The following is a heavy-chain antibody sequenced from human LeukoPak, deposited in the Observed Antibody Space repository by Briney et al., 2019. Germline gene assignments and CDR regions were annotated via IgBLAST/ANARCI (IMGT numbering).Heavy chain of an antibody. D-gene: IGHD2-2*01. Sequence: PGGSLRLSCAASGFRFSDHYMSWIRQAPGKGLEWVSYMSSSDNPIYYADSVKGRFTISRDNAKNSLYLQMNNLRAEDTAVYYCARDRVGSSTSCYDYWGQGTLVTVSS. CDR2: MSSSDNPI. V-gene: IGHV3-11*01. CDR3: ARDRVGSSTSCYDY. J-gene: IGHJ4*02. CDR1: GFRFSDHY.